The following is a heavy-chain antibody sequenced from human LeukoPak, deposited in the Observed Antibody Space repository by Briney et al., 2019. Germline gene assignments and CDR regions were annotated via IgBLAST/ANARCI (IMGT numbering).Heavy chain of an antibody. D-gene: IGHD1/OR15-1a*01. CDR1: GCIFTDYG. J-gene: IGHJ4*02. CDR3: TKEGTASKPSDFDT. V-gene: IGHV3-30*02. CDR2: IRYDGSTK. Sequence: GGSLRLSCAVSGCIFTDYGMHWVRQAPGKGLEWVAFIRYDGSTKYYVDSVNGRFTISRDNSKNMLFLQMNSLRGEDTAVYYCTKEGTASKPSDFDTWGQGTLVTVSS.